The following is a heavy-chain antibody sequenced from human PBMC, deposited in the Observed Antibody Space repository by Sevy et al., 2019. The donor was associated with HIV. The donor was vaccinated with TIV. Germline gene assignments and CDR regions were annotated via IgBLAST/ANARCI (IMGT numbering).Heavy chain of an antibody. Sequence: ASVKVSCKASGYTFTGYYMHWVRQAPGQGLEWMGRINPNSGGTNYAQKFQGRVTMTRDTSISTAYMELSRLRSDDTAVYYCARVHLAARPYYYYSMDVWGQGTTVTVSS. CDR2: INPNSGGT. V-gene: IGHV1-2*06. D-gene: IGHD6-6*01. CDR3: ARVHLAARPYYYYSMDV. J-gene: IGHJ6*02. CDR1: GYTFTGYY.